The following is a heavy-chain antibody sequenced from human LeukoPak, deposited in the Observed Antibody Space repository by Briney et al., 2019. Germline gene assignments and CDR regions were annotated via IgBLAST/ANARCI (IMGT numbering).Heavy chain of an antibody. V-gene: IGHV4-39*01. J-gene: IGHJ4*02. Sequence: SETLSLTCRVAGGSISSSSYYWGWIRQPPGKGLEWIGSIYYSGRTYYKPSLKSRATISVDTSKNQFSLKLRSVTAADTAVYYCASIADRSTNFDYWGQGTLVTVSS. CDR2: IYYSGRT. D-gene: IGHD6-13*01. CDR1: GGSISSSSYY. CDR3: ASIADRSTNFDY.